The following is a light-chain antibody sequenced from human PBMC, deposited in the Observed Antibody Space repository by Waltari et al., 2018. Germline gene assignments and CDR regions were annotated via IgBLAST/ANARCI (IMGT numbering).Light chain of an antibody. CDR1: YLGHKY. Sequence: SYDLTQAPSVSVSPGQTASITCSGDYLGHKYDSWFQQRPGQSPLLVIYQDDKRPSGIPERFSGSNSGNTATLTISGTQAMDEGDYYCQVWDSDTTALIFGTGTSVTV. CDR2: QDD. V-gene: IGLV3-1*01. J-gene: IGLJ1*01. CDR3: QVWDSDTTALI.